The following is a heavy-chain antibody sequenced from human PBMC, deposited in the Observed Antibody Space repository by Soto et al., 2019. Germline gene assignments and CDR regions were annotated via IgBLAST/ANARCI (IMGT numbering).Heavy chain of an antibody. V-gene: IGHV4-59*01. J-gene: IGHJ4*02. CDR1: GGSMSSNY. CDR3: VSYRGAFYFDH. D-gene: IGHD4-4*01. CDR2: VYYGGT. Sequence: SETLSLTCTVSGGSMSSNYWSWIRQSPTKGLEWIGFVYYGGTNYNPSFESRVTMSVDTPKKQFSLELTDVTAADTAVYYCVSYRGAFYFDHWGQGTLVTVSS.